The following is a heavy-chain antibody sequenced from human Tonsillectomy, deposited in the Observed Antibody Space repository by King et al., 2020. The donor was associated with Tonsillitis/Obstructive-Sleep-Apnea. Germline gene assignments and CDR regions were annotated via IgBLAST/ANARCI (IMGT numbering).Heavy chain of an antibody. CDR1: GFSLSTSGMC. Sequence: QVTLKESGPALVKPTQTLTLTCTFSGFSLSTSGMCVSWIRQPPGKALEWLARIDWDDDKYYSTSLKTRLTISKDTSKNQVVLTMTNMDPVDTATYYCERIQPRGYSYGPDDAFDIWGQGTMVTVSS. D-gene: IGHD5-18*01. CDR3: ERIQPRGYSYGPDDAFDI. CDR2: IDWDDDK. V-gene: IGHV2-70*15. J-gene: IGHJ3*02.